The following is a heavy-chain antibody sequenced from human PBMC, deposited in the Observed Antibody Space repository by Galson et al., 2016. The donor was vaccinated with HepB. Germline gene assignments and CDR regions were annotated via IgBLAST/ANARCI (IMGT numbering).Heavy chain of an antibody. CDR3: AKGTLGQCSGSICYPFDC. CDR1: GFTFNTYA. Sequence: SLRHPCAASGFTFNTYALTCVRPAPGKGLECVAAVRGHGIGTASAGSSKGRFTISRDNSKNTVYLQMNSLRAEDTAVYYCAKGTLGQCSGSICYPFDCWGQGTLVTVSS. CDR2: VRGHGIGT. D-gene: IGHD2-15*01. J-gene: IGHJ4*02. V-gene: IGHV3-23*01.